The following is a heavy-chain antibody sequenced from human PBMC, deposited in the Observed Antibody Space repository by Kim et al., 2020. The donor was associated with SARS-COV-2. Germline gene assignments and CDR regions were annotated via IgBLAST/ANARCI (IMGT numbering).Heavy chain of an antibody. Sequence: NPSLKSRVTISVDTSKNQFSLKLSSVTAADTAVYYCARFTVTTFDAFDIWGQGTMVTVSS. J-gene: IGHJ3*02. D-gene: IGHD4-17*01. CDR3: ARFTVTTFDAFDI. V-gene: IGHV4-59*01.